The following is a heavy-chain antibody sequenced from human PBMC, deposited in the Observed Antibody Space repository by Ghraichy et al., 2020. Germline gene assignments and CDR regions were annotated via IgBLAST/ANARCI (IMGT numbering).Heavy chain of an antibody. D-gene: IGHD3-16*01. CDR2: ISSSSYI. V-gene: IGHV3-21*01. Sequence: GGSLRLSCAASGFTFSSYSMNWVRQAPGKGLEWVSSISSSSYIYYADSVKGRFTISRDNAKNSLYLQMNSLRAEDTAVYYCARGRGGESAFDIWGQGTMVTVSS. J-gene: IGHJ3*02. CDR1: GFTFSSYS. CDR3: ARGRGGESAFDI.